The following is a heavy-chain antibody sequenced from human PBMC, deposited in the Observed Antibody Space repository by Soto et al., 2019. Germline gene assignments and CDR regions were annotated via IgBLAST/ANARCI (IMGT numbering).Heavy chain of an antibody. CDR1: GGSISSHY. CDR3: ARGWGGYFDL. D-gene: IGHD1-26*01. Sequence: QVQLQESGPGLVKPSETLSLTCTVSGGSISSHYWSWIRQPPGKGLEWIGYIYYSGSTNYNPSLKSRVPISVDTSKNQYSLKLSSVTAADTAVYYCARGWGGYFDLWGLGTLVTVSS. J-gene: IGHJ2*01. CDR2: IYYSGST. V-gene: IGHV4-59*11.